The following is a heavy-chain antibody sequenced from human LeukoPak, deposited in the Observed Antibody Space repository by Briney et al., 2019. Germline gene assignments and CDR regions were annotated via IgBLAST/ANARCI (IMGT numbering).Heavy chain of an antibody. V-gene: IGHV3-33*01. D-gene: IGHD3-22*01. CDR2: IRFDRRNK. CDR1: GFTFSSYG. Sequence: PGVPLRLSCAASGFTFSSYGMHWLRQAPGKGLEWGSVIRFDRRNKFYGDSVKGRFTISRDNSKNTLYLQMNSLRAEDTAVYYCARDLRYYDSSGSDYWGQGTLVTASS. J-gene: IGHJ4*02. CDR3: ARDLRYYDSSGSDY.